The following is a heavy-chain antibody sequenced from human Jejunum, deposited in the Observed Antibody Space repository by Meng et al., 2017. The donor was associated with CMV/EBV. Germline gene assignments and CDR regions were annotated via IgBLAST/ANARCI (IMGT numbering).Heavy chain of an antibody. CDR1: GSFSGYH. Sequence: GSFSGYHWPWIRQPPGKGLEWFGEITHSGTTNYNPSLKSRVTLSVDTSKKHFSLKLTSVTAADTGVYYCARGRTFFYGSGDNAFDLWGQGTMVTVSS. CDR2: ITHSGTT. D-gene: IGHD3-10*01. V-gene: IGHV4-34*01. J-gene: IGHJ3*01. CDR3: ARGRTFFYGSGDNAFDL.